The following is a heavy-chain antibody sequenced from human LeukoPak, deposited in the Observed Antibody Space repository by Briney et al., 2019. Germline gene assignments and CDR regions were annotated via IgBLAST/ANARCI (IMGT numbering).Heavy chain of an antibody. CDR3: ARDLLRSGSYFY. D-gene: IGHD1-26*01. CDR2: INSGSNTI. V-gene: IGHV3-48*01. J-gene: IGHJ4*02. CDR1: GFTFSSYN. Sequence: PGGSLRLSCAASGFTFSSYNMNWVRQAPGKGLEWASYINSGSNTIYYANSVKGRFTVSRDNAKNSLYLQMNSLRAEDTAVYYCARDLLRSGSYFYWGQGTLVTVSS.